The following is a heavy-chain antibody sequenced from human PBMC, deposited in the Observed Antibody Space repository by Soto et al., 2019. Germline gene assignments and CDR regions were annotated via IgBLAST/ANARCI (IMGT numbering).Heavy chain of an antibody. CDR2: IYYSGST. D-gene: IGHD1-20*01. CDR1: SGSISSNY. J-gene: IGHJ5*02. V-gene: IGHV4-59*01. Sequence: SETLSLTCTVSSGSISSNYWSWIRQPPGKGLEWIGCIYYSGSTNYNPSLKSRVTISVDTSKNQFSLKLTPVTAADTAVYYCARGLTAFDPWGQGTLVTVSS. CDR3: ARGLTAFDP.